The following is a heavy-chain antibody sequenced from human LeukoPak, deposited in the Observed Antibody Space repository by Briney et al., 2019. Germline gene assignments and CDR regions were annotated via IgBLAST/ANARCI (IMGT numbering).Heavy chain of an antibody. CDR3: ARDPFKIRIVGATVYYYYMDV. Sequence: GGSLRLSCAASGFTFSSYAMSWVRQAPGKGLVWVSRINSDGSSTSYADSVKGRFTISRDNAKNTLYLQMNSLRAEDTAVYYCARDPFKIRIVGATVYYYYMDVWGKGTTVTISS. CDR1: GFTFSSYA. V-gene: IGHV3-74*01. CDR2: INSDGSST. J-gene: IGHJ6*03. D-gene: IGHD1-26*01.